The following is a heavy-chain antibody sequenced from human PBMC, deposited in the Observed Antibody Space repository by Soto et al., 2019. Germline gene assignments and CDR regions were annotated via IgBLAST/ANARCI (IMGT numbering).Heavy chain of an antibody. CDR1: GFTFSSYA. CDR3: ARDGGATVLRFDFDY. D-gene: IGHD4-4*01. J-gene: IGHJ4*02. Sequence: GGSLRLSCAASGFTFSSYAMHWVRQAPGKGLEWVAVISYDGSNKYYADSVKGRFTISRDNSKNTLYLQMNSLRAEDTAVYYCARDGGATVLRFDFDYWGQGTLVTVSS. V-gene: IGHV3-30-3*01. CDR2: ISYDGSNK.